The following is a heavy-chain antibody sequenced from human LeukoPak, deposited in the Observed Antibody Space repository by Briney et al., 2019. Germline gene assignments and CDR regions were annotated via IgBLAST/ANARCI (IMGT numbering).Heavy chain of an antibody. CDR1: GYTFTCYY. J-gene: IGHJ6*02. CDR2: INPNSGGT. V-gene: IGHV1-2*02. D-gene: IGHD3-10*01. CDR3: ARGMVRGVHAMDV. Sequence: ASVKVSCKASGYTFTCYYMHWVGQAPGQGLEGMGWINPNSGGTNYAQKFQGRVTMTRDTSISTAYMELSRLRSDDTAVYYCARGMVRGVHAMDVWGQGTTVTVSS.